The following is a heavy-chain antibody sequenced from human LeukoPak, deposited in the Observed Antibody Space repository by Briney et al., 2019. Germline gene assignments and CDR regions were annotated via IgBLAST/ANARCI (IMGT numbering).Heavy chain of an antibody. J-gene: IGHJ6*02. CDR3: ARASSSKNVQNVDV. Sequence: GGTLRLSCAASGFTFSTYWMIWVRQTPGKGLEWVASIKQDGSETHYVDSVKGRFTISRDNTKNSLYLQMNSLRAEDTAVYYCARASSSKNVQNVDVWGQGTTVTVSS. V-gene: IGHV3-7*01. CDR1: GFTFSTYW. D-gene: IGHD4-11*01. CDR2: IKQDGSET.